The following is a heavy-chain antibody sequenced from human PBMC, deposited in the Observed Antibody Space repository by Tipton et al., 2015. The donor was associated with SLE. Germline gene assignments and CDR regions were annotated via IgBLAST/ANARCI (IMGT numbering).Heavy chain of an antibody. CDR2: IYYSGST. CDR3: ARVGVVTPFDY. D-gene: IGHD4-23*01. J-gene: IGHJ4*02. Sequence: LRLSCTVSGGSISSSSYYWGWIRQPPGKGLEWIGSIYYSGSTYYNPSLKSRVTISVDTSKNQFSLKLSSVTTADTAVYYCARVGVVTPFDYWGQGTLVTVSS. V-gene: IGHV4-39*07. CDR1: GGSISSSSYY.